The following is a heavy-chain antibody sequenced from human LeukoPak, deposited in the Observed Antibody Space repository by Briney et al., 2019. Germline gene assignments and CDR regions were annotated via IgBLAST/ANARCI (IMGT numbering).Heavy chain of an antibody. V-gene: IGHV3-21*01. D-gene: IGHD1-26*01. J-gene: IGHJ6*03. Sequence: GGSLRLSCAASAFTFSNYNMNWVRQAPGKGLEWVSSITSSSTYIYYADSVKGRFTISRDNAKNSLYLQMNSLRAEDTAVYYCARDPYSGNYSDYYYYYMDVWGKGATVTVSS. CDR3: ARDPYSGNYSDYYYYYMDV. CDR2: ITSSSTYI. CDR1: AFTFSNYN.